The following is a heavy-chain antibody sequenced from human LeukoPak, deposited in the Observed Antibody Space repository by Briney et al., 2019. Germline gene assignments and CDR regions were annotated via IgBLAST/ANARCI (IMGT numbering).Heavy chain of an antibody. V-gene: IGHV4-59*01. J-gene: IGHJ3*02. CDR3: ARVLTYSSSSVSAFDI. CDR1: GGSLGSYY. D-gene: IGHD6-13*01. CDR2: IYYSGST. Sequence: SETLSLTCTVSGGSLGSYYWSWIRQPPGKGLEWIGYIYYSGSTYDNPSLKSRVTISRDTSKNQFSLKLSSVTAADTAVYYCARVLTYSSSSVSAFDIWGQGTMVTVSS.